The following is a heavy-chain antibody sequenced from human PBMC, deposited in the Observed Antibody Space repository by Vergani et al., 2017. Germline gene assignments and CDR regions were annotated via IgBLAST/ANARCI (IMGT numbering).Heavy chain of an antibody. CDR2: ISYDGSNK. J-gene: IGHJ4*02. CDR1: GFTFSSYG. D-gene: IGHD7-27*01. Sequence: QVQLVESGGGVVQPGRSLRLSCAASGFTFSSYGMHWVRQAPGKGLEWVAVISYDGSNKYYADSVKGRFTISRDNSKNTLYLQMNSLRAEDTAVYYCAKDEGSNWGGDYWGQGTLLTVSS. V-gene: IGHV3-30*18. CDR3: AKDEGSNWGGDY.